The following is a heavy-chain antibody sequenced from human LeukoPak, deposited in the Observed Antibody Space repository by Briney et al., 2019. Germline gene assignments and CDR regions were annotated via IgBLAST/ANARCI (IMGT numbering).Heavy chain of an antibody. J-gene: IGHJ4*02. Sequence: ASVKVSCKAPGGTFSSYAISWVRQAPGQGLEWMGGIIPIFGTANYAQKFQGRVTITADESTSTAYMELSSLRSEDTAVYYCARDRGYSYGYGYWGQGTLVTVSS. V-gene: IGHV1-69*13. CDR2: IIPIFGTA. D-gene: IGHD5-18*01. CDR1: GGTFSSYA. CDR3: ARDRGYSYGYGY.